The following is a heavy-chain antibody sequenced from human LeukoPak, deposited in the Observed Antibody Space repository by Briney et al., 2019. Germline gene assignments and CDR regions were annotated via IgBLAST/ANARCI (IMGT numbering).Heavy chain of an antibody. J-gene: IGHJ4*02. V-gene: IGHV4-39*01. CDR3: ARQAYWGKGDY. CDR2: IYYSGIT. CDR1: GFSFSTYP. Sequence: KPGGSLRLSCAASGFSFSTYPMSWVRQAPGKGLEWIGSIYYSGITNYNPSLKSRVTISVDTSKNQFSLRLSSVTAADTAVYYCARQAYWGKGDYWGQGTLVTVSS. D-gene: IGHD7-27*01.